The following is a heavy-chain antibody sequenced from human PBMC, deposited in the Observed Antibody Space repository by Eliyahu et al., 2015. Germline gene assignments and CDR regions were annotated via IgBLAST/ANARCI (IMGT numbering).Heavy chain of an antibody. J-gene: IGHJ6*02. V-gene: IGHV3-23*01. D-gene: IGHD2-2*01. CDR3: AASTIVVVPPGRRYYGMDV. CDR1: XIAFISYD. Sequence: EVQLLESGGGLVQPGGSXRLSCAASXIAFISYDMTWVRQAPGKGLEWVSTISGNLETKFYADAVKGRFTISRDKSTNTVYLQMSSLRVEDTAVYFCAASTIVVVPPGRRYYGMDVWDQGTTVTVSS. CDR2: ISGNLETK.